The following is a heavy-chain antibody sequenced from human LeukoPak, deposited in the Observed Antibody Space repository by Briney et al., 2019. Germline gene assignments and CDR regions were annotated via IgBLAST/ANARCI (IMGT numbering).Heavy chain of an antibody. J-gene: IGHJ4*02. V-gene: IGHV3-23*01. CDR1: GFTFSSDA. CDR3: ARDSSGWY. Sequence: GGSLRLSCAASGFTFSSDAMSWFRQAPGKGLEWVSVISGNGVTTYYAATVKGRFTISRDNSKNTLFLQMNSLRAEDTAVYYCARDSSGWYWGQGTLVTVSS. CDR2: ISGNGVTT. D-gene: IGHD6-19*01.